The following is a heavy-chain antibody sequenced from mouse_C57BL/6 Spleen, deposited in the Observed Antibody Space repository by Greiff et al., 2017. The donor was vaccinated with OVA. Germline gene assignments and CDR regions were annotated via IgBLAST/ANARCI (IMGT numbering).Heavy chain of an antibody. D-gene: IGHD2-5*01. J-gene: IGHJ2*01. CDR3: ARPLYYSNYLFDY. CDR1: GFTFSDYG. Sequence: EVKLMESGGGLVKPGGSLKLSCAASGFTFSDYGMHWVRQAPEKGLEWVAYISSGSSTIYYADTVKGRFTISRDNAKNTLFLQMTSLRSEDTAMYYCARPLYYSNYLFDYSGQGTTLTVSS. V-gene: IGHV5-17*01. CDR2: ISSGSSTI.